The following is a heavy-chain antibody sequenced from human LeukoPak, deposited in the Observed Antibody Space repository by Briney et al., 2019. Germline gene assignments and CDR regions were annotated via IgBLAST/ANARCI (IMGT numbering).Heavy chain of an antibody. CDR1: GGSISSSSYY. CDR3: ARGALRLPYYFDY. CDR2: IYYSGST. J-gene: IGHJ4*02. D-gene: IGHD5-12*01. V-gene: IGHV4-61*05. Sequence: SETLSLTCTVSGGSISSSSYYWGWIRQPPGKGLEWIGYIYYSGSTNYNPSLKSRVTISVDTSKNQFSLKLSSVTAADTAVYYCARGALRLPYYFDYWGQGTLVTVSS.